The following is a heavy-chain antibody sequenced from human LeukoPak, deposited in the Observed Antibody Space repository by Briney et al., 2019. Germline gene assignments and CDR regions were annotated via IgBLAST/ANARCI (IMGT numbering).Heavy chain of an antibody. CDR1: GGSFSGYY. D-gene: IGHD6-13*01. V-gene: IGHV4-34*01. CDR2: INHSGST. Sequence: PSETLSLTCAVYGGSFSGYYWSWIRQPPGKGLEWIGEINHSGSTNYNPSLKSRVTLFVDTSKNQFSLKLSSVTAADTAIYYCARRKVAAEIDYWGQGTLVTVSS. CDR3: ARRKVAAEIDY. J-gene: IGHJ4*02.